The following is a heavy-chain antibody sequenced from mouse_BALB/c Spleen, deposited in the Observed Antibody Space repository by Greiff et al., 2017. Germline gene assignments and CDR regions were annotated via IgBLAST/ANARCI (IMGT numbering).Heavy chain of an antibody. V-gene: IGHV2-9*02. CDR1: GFSLTSYG. CDR2: IWAGGST. J-gene: IGHJ3*01. D-gene: IGHD2-4*01. CDR3: AGDYDAWFAY. Sequence: VKVVESGPGLVAPSQSLSITCTVSGFSLTSYGVHWVRRPPGKGLEWLGVIWAGGSTNYNSALMSRLSISQDHSKSQVFFKMNSLQTDDTAMYYCAGDYDAWFAYWGQGTLVTVSA.